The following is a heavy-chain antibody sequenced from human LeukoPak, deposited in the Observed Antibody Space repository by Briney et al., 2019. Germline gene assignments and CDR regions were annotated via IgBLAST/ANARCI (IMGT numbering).Heavy chain of an antibody. Sequence: SSETLSLTCTVSGGSISSSSYYWGWIRQPPGKGLEWIGSIYYSGSTYYNPSLKSRVTISVDTSKNQFSLKLSSVTAADTAVYYCARDVGYCSSTSCYTIGYNWFDPWGQGTLVTVSS. V-gene: IGHV4-39*07. J-gene: IGHJ5*02. CDR2: IYYSGST. CDR1: GGSISSSSYY. D-gene: IGHD2-2*02. CDR3: ARDVGYCSSTSCYTIGYNWFDP.